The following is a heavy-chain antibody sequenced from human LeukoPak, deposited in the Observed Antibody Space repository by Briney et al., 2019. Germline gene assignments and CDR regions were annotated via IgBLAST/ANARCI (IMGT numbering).Heavy chain of an antibody. CDR2: IYYSGST. CDR1: GGSISSGGYS. Sequence: SETLSLTCAVSGGSISSGGYSWSWIRQPPGKGLEWIGSIYYSGSTYYNPSLKSRVTISVDTSKNQFSLKLSSVTAADTAVYYCARYYYDSSGYAIYYYYMDVWGKGTTVTISS. CDR3: ARYYYDSSGYAIYYYYMDV. V-gene: IGHV4-39*01. D-gene: IGHD3-22*01. J-gene: IGHJ6*03.